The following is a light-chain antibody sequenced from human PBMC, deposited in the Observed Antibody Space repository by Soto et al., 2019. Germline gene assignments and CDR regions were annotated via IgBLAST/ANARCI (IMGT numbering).Light chain of an antibody. CDR1: SNDVGGYNF. J-gene: IGLJ1*01. V-gene: IGLV2-8*01. CDR2: EVT. Sequence: QSALTQPPSASGSPGQSVTISCTGTSNDVGGYNFVSWYQHHPGKAPKLIIYEVTKRPSGVPNRFSGSKSGNTASLTVSGLQAEDEADYYCNSYAGSNTYVFGTGTKLTVL. CDR3: NSYAGSNTYV.